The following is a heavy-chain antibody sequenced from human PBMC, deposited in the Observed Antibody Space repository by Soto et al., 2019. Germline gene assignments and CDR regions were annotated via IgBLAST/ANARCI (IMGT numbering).Heavy chain of an antibody. CDR3: ITLIPNGKWELRP. J-gene: IGHJ5*02. D-gene: IGHD1-26*01. CDR2: IKSKTNGGTT. Sequence: GSLRLSCAASGFTFSDAWMSWVRQAPGKGLEWVGRIKSKTNGGTTDYAGPVKGRFTISRDDSKRTLYVQMNSLKTEDTAIYYCITLIPNGKWELRPWGQGPLVTISS. V-gene: IGHV3-15*05. CDR1: GFTFSDAW.